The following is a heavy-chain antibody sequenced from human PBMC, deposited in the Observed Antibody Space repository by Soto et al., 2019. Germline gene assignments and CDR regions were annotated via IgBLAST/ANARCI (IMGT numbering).Heavy chain of an antibody. J-gene: IGHJ4*02. CDR3: ARDGSRPFDY. V-gene: IGHV1-69*08. CDR1: GGTFSSYT. CDR2: FIPILGIA. Sequence: QVQLVQSGAEVKKPGSSVKVSCKASGGTFSSYTISWVRQAPGQGLEWMGRFIPILGIANYAQKFQGRVTITADKSTSTAYMELSSLRSEDTAGYYCARDGSRPFDYWGQGTLVTVSS.